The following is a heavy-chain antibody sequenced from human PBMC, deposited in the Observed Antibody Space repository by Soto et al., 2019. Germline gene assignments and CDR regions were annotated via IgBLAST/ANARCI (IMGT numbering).Heavy chain of an antibody. CDR2: IIPIFGTA. CDR3: ARDRDSSSSGLWNSWCFDP. V-gene: IGHV1-69*01. CDR1: GGTFSSYA. D-gene: IGHD6-6*01. Sequence: QVQLVQSGAEVKKPGSSVKVSCKASGGTFSSYAISWVRQAPGQGLEWMGGIIPIFGTANYAQKLQGRVTITADESTSTAYMELSSLRSEDTAVYYCARDRDSSSSGLWNSWCFDPWGQGTLVTVSS. J-gene: IGHJ5*02.